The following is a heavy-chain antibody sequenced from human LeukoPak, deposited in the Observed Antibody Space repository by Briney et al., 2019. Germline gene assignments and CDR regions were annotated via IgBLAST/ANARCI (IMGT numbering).Heavy chain of an antibody. CDR1: GYSFSSYW. J-gene: IGHJ2*01. CDR3: ARLNYGDSAVGYFDL. CDR2: IYPGDSDT. V-gene: IGHV5-51*01. D-gene: IGHD4-17*01. Sequence: HGESLKISCKGSGYSFSSYWIAWVRQMPGKGLEWMGIIYPGDSDTRYSPSFQGQVTISADKSISTAYLQWSSLKASDTAMYYCARLNYGDSAVGYFDLWGRGTLVTVSS.